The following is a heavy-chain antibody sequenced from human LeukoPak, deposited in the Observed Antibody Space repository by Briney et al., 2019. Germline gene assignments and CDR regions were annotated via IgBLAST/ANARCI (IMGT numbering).Heavy chain of an antibody. D-gene: IGHD2-15*01. J-gene: IGHJ6*02. CDR1: GFTVRSNY. CDR2: IYSGGST. V-gene: IGHV3-53*01. Sequence: GGSLRLSCAASGFTVRSNYMNWVRQAPGKGLEWVSVIYSGGSTYYADSVKGRFTISRDNSKNTLYLQMNSLRAEDTAVYYCARLATYYYYGMDVWGQGTTVTVPS. CDR3: ARLATYYYYGMDV.